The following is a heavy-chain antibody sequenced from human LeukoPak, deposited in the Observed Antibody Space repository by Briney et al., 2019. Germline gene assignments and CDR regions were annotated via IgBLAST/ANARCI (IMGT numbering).Heavy chain of an antibody. CDR3: AKDYDILTGSEY. V-gene: IGHV3-23*01. CDR1: GFTFSSYA. CDR2: ISGSSGST. Sequence: PGGSLRLSCAASGFTFSSYAMSWVRQAPGKGLEWVSAISGSSGSTYYADSVKGRFTISRDSSKNTLYLQMNSLRAEDTAVYYCAKDYDILTGSEYWGQGTLVTVSS. J-gene: IGHJ4*02. D-gene: IGHD3-9*01.